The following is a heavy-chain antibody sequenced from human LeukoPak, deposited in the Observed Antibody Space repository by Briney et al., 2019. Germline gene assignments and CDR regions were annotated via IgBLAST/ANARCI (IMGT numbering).Heavy chain of an antibody. V-gene: IGHV4-59*12. D-gene: IGHD6-13*01. Sequence: SETLSLTCTVSGGSISSYYWSWIRQPPGKGLGWIGYIYYSGSTNYNPSLKSRVTISVDTSKNQFSLKLSSVTAADTAVYYCARDRFSSSWYGWFDPWGQGTLVTVSS. CDR1: GGSISSYY. CDR3: ARDRFSSSWYGWFDP. CDR2: IYYSGST. J-gene: IGHJ5*02.